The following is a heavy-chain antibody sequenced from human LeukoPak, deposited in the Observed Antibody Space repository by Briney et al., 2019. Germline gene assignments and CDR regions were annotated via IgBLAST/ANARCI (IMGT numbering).Heavy chain of an antibody. CDR3: ARVVDVNSYGLFDY. J-gene: IGHJ4*02. D-gene: IGHD5-18*01. Sequence: ASVKVSCKASGYTFTCYAMHWVRQAPGQRLEWMGWINAGNGNTKYSQKFQGRVTITRDTSASTAYMELSSLRSEDTAVYYCARVVDVNSYGLFDYWGQGTLVTVSS. CDR1: GYTFTCYA. V-gene: IGHV1-3*01. CDR2: INAGNGNT.